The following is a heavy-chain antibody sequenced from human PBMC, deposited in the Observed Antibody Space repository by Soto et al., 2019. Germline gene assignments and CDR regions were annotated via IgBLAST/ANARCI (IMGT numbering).Heavy chain of an antibody. D-gene: IGHD3-9*01. CDR3: ARDARGTRGFDEMDI. Sequence: ASVKVSCKPSGYIFTGYHIHWGRRAPGRGLEWMGWINPNSGDTEYAQNFQGRVTMTRDTSFNLVYMEMSGLMSDDTAVYYCARDARGTRGFDEMDIWGQGTTVTVSS. J-gene: IGHJ6*02. CDR2: INPNSGDT. V-gene: IGHV1-2*02. CDR1: GYIFTGYH.